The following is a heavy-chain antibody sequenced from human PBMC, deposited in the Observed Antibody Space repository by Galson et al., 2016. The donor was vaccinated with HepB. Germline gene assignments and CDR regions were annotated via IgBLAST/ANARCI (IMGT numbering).Heavy chain of an antibody. V-gene: IGHV3-30*04. Sequence: SLRLSCAASGFNLSSYAINWVRQAPGKGLEWVSLISYDGTYTHYADSVKGRFTISRDNSKNMLYLEMKSLRPEDTAVYYCARREGERDNWGQGTRVTGSS. D-gene: IGHD3-16*01. J-gene: IGHJ4*02. CDR1: GFNLSSYA. CDR3: ARREGERDN. CDR2: ISYDGTYT.